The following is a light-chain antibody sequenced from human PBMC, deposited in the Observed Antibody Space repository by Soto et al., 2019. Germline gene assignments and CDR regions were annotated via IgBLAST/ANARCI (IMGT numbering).Light chain of an antibody. CDR1: QSIGSW. Sequence: DIQLTHSHSTLSASIGDRVTITCRASQSIGSWLARYQQRPGKAPNVLIYKAANLERGVPSRFSGSGSETEFTRTISSLQPEDFATYYCQQYSTFPWTFGQGTKVEL. V-gene: IGKV1-5*03. CDR2: KAA. CDR3: QQYSTFPWT. J-gene: IGKJ1*01.